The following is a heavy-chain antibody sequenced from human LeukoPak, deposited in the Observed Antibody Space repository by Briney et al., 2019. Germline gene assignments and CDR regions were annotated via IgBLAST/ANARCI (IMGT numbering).Heavy chain of an antibody. CDR1: GYTFTSYG. Sequence: GASVTVSCKASGYTFTSYGISWMRQAPGQGLEWMGWISAYNGNTNYAQKLQGRVTMTTDTSTSTAYMELRSLRSDDTAVYYCARVSISGYSSYYFDYWGRGTLVTVSS. CDR3: ARVSISGYSSYYFDY. V-gene: IGHV1-18*01. J-gene: IGHJ4*02. D-gene: IGHD3-22*01. CDR2: ISAYNGNT.